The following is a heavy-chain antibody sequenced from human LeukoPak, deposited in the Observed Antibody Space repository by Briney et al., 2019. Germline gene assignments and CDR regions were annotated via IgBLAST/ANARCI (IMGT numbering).Heavy chain of an antibody. V-gene: IGHV4-59*01. Sequence: SETLSLTCTISGGSISSYYWSWIRHPPAQGLEWVGYVDYRGNTNYNPSLKSRVTISIDTSKSLFSLKLNSVTAADTAVYYCARVEVGAANRQWYGMDVWGQGTTVTVSS. CDR1: GGSISSYY. J-gene: IGHJ6*02. CDR2: VDYRGNT. CDR3: ARVEVGAANRQWYGMDV. D-gene: IGHD2-15*01.